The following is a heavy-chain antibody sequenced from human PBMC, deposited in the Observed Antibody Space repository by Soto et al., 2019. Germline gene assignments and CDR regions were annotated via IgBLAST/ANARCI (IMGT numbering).Heavy chain of an antibody. CDR1: GFTFSSYA. D-gene: IGHD2-15*01. CDR2: ISGSAATT. CDR3: ARGPRYCSGYSCDYYMDV. J-gene: IGHJ6*03. V-gene: IGHV3-23*01. Sequence: EVQLLESGGGLVQPGGSLRLSCAASGFTFSSYAMSWVRQAPGKGLEWVSAISGSAATTFYADSVKGRFTVSGDNSKNTLYLQMNSLRAEDTAVYYCARGPRYCSGYSCDYYMDVWGKATTVTVSS.